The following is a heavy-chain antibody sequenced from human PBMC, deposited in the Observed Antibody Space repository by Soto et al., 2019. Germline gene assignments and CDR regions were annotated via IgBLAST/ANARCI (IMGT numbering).Heavy chain of an antibody. CDR2: ISGSGGST. CDR3: ANRFLGNYYGMDV. CDR1: GFTFSSYA. V-gene: IGHV3-23*01. D-gene: IGHD3-3*01. Sequence: ETLSLSCAASGFTFSSYAMSWVRQAPGKGLEWVSAISGSGGSTYYADSVKGRFTISRDNSKNTLYLQMNSLRAEDTAVYYCANRFLGNYYGMDVWGQGTTVTVSS. J-gene: IGHJ6*02.